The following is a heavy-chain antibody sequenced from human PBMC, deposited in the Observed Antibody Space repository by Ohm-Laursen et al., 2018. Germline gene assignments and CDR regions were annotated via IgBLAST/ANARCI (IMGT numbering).Heavy chain of an antibody. CDR2: INHSGST. V-gene: IGHV4-34*01. J-gene: IGHJ3*02. CDR3: ARARYNWILTDAFDI. D-gene: IGHD1-20*01. Sequence: PSQTLSLTCSVSGGSISSYYWSWIRQPPGKGLEWIGEINHSGSTNYNPSLKSRVTISVDTSKNQFSLKLSSVTAADTAVYYCARARYNWILTDAFDIWGQGTMVTVSS. CDR1: GGSISSYY.